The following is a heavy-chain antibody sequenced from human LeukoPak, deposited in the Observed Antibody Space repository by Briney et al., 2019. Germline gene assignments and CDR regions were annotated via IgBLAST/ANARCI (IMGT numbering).Heavy chain of an antibody. D-gene: IGHD2-2*01. CDR1: GYTLTELS. V-gene: IGHV1-24*01. CDR2: FDPEDGET. J-gene: IGHJ4*02. Sequence: ASVKVSCKVSGYTLTELSMHWVRQAPGKGLEWMGGFDPEDGETIYAQKFQGRVTMTEDTSTDTAYMELSSLRSEDTAVYYCATGYCSSTSCHGDYWGQGTLVTVSS. CDR3: ATGYCSSTSCHGDY.